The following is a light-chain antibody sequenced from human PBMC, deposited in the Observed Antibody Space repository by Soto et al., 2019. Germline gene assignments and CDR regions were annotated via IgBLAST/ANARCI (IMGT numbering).Light chain of an antibody. CDR3: GSWDSSLSAYV. Sequence: QSVLAHPPSVCSAPGHKVTISCSGSSSNIGGNSVSWYQQLPGTAPKLLIYDDNKRPSGIPDRFSGSKSGTSATLGITGFQTGDEADYYCGSWDSSLSAYVFGTGTKVTVL. CDR1: SSNIGGNS. CDR2: DDN. J-gene: IGLJ1*01. V-gene: IGLV1-51*01.